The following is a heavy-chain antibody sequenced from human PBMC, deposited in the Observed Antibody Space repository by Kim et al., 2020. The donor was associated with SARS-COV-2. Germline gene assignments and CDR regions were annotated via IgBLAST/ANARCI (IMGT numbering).Heavy chain of an antibody. V-gene: IGHV4-59*01. D-gene: IGHD7-27*01. CDR3: ARGWGFFDS. CDR1: GYSISNDY. J-gene: IGHJ4*02. Sequence: SETLSLTCTVSGYSISNDYLTWIRQPPGKGLEWMGYICSSGSTNYNPALKGRLTVSLSTSKSQFSLKLNSITAADTAIYYCARGWGFFDSWGQGTLVTVSS. CDR2: ICSSGST.